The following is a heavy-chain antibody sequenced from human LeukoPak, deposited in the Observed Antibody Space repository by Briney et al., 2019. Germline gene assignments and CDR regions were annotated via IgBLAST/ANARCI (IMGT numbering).Heavy chain of an antibody. D-gene: IGHD6-13*01. CDR2: ISYVGVNK. J-gene: IGHJ4*02. CDR1: GFTFSRYC. V-gene: IGHV3-30*18. CDR3: AKWRNSWYYFDD. Sequence: GGSLRLSCAVSGFTFSRYCLHWVRQAPRKGLEWVALISYVGVNKYYADSVKGRFTISRDNSKNTLYLQMNSLKAEDAAVYYCAKWRNSWYYFDDWGQGTLVTVSS.